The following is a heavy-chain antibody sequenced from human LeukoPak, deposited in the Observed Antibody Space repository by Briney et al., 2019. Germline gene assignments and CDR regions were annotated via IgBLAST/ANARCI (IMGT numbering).Heavy chain of an antibody. Sequence: GGSLRLSCTASGFTFGDYAMSWVRQAPGKGLEWVGFIRSKAYGGTTEYAASVKGRFIISRDDSKSIAYLQMNSLKTEDTAVYYCTRGGYDYESNYWGQGTLVTVSS. CDR3: TRGGYDYESNY. D-gene: IGHD4-17*01. CDR2: IRSKAYGGTT. CDR1: GFTFGDYA. J-gene: IGHJ4*02. V-gene: IGHV3-49*04.